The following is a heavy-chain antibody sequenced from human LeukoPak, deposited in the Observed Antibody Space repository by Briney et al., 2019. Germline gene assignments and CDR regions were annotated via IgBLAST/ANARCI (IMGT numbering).Heavy chain of an antibody. CDR1: GGSISSGSYH. CDR2: IYTSGSI. D-gene: IGHD1-26*01. J-gene: IGHJ4*02. V-gene: IGHV4-61*02. Sequence: SETLSLTCTVSGGSISSGSYHWSWIRQPAGKGLEWIGRIYTSGSINYNPSLKSRVTISADTSKNQFSLKLRSVTAADTAVYYCARMWDRDYFDYWGQGTLVTVSS. CDR3: ARMWDRDYFDY.